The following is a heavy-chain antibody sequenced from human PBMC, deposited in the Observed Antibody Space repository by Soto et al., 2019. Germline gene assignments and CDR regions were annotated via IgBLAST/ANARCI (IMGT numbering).Heavy chain of an antibody. J-gene: IGHJ2*01. Sequence: PGGFLRLSCAASGFTFSSFVMNWVRQAPGEGLEWVSGISSSGSTTYYADSVKGRFTIARDNSKNTLDLQLNSLRAEDTAVYYCAKDLRSSRYWYFDLWGRGTLVNVSS. CDR1: GFTFSSFV. CDR2: ISSSGSTT. CDR3: AKDLRSSRYWYFDL. V-gene: IGHV3-23*01.